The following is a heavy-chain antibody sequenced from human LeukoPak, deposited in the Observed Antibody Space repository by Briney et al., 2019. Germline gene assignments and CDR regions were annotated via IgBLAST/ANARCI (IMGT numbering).Heavy chain of an antibody. V-gene: IGHV3-7*01. CDR1: GFTFSNYW. D-gene: IGHD6-6*01. CDR2: IKQDGTEK. Sequence: GGSLRLSCAASGFTFSNYWMSWVRQAPGKGLEWVASIKQDGTEKYYVDSVKGRFTISRDNAKNSLYLQMNSLRAEDTAVYYCARESASSSSAEYWGQGTLVTVSS. CDR3: ARESASSSSAEY. J-gene: IGHJ4*02.